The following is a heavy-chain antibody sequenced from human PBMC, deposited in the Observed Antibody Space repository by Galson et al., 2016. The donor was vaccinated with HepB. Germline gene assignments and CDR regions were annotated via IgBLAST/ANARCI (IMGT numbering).Heavy chain of an antibody. Sequence: SLRLSCAASGFTFADYYMSWVRQAPGKGPEWISHISVSARTILYADPVKGRFTVSRDNARNSLYLQMHSLRAEDTAVYYCARERSGWFDQLGQGTRVTVS. CDR1: GFTFADYY. CDR2: ISVSARTI. D-gene: IGHD1-26*01. V-gene: IGHV3-11*01. J-gene: IGHJ5*02. CDR3: ARERSGWFDQ.